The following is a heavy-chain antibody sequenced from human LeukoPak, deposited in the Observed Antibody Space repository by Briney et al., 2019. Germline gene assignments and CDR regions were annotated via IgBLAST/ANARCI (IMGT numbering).Heavy chain of an antibody. CDR1: GGSISHYY. CDR2: IYYSGST. D-gene: IGHD5-12*01. V-gene: IGHV4-59*01. J-gene: IGHJ3*02. CDR3: ARASRLRNDAFDI. Sequence: SETLPLTCTVSGGSISHYYWTWIRQPPGKGLEWIGSIYYSGSTNYNPSLKSRVTISIDTSKNQFSLKLTSVTAADTAVYYCARASRLRNDAFDIWGQGTMVTVSS.